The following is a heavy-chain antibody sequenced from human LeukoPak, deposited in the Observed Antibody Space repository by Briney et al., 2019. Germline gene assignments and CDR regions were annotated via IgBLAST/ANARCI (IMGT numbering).Heavy chain of an antibody. CDR2: IYTSGST. D-gene: IGHD6-13*01. Sequence: SETLSLTCTVSGGSISSYYWSWIRQPAGKGLEWIGRIYTSGSTNYNPSLKSRVTMSVDTSKNQFSLKLTSVTAADTAVYYFARSSVYRSSWLIDYWGQGTLVTVSS. V-gene: IGHV4-4*07. CDR1: GGSISSYY. CDR3: ARSSVYRSSWLIDY. J-gene: IGHJ4*02.